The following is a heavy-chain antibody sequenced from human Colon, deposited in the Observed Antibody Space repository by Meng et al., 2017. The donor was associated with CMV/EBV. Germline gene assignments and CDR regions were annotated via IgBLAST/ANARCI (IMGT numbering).Heavy chain of an antibody. Sequence: QVQVGQSGAEVKEPGASVKVSCKASGFTFTGHYMHWVRQAPGQGLEWMGWIDANSGGTNYAQKFQGRLTMTRDTSISTVYMELNRLRSDDTAVYFCARDGIRGVFFFDYWGQGTLVTVSS. CDR1: GFTFTGHY. CDR3: ARDGIRGVFFFDY. D-gene: IGHD1-14*01. CDR2: IDANSGGT. J-gene: IGHJ4*02. V-gene: IGHV1-2*02.